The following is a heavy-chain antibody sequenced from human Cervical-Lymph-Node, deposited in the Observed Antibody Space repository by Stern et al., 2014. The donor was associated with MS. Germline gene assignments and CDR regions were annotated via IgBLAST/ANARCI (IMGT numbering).Heavy chain of an antibody. J-gene: IGHJ5*02. CDR3: ARGATQAFDP. V-gene: IGHV4-59*01. CDR2: IYYSGST. Sequence: VQLVEPGPGLVKPSETLSLTCTVSGGSISSYSWSWIRQPPGKGLEWIGYIYYSGSTNYNPSLKSRVTISVDTSKNQFSLKLSSVTAADTAVYYCARGATQAFDPWGQGTLVTVSS. CDR1: GGSISSYS.